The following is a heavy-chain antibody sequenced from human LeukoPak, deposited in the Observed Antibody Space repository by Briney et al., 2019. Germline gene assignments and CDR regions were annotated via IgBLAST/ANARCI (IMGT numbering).Heavy chain of an antibody. J-gene: IGHJ4*02. D-gene: IGHD3-10*01. CDR2: INHSGST. V-gene: IGHV4-34*01. CDR3: ARHYRITMVRGPRGQFDY. Sequence: SETLSLTCPVYGGSFSGYYWSWIRQPPGKGLEWIGEINHSGSTNYNPSLKSRVTISVDTSKNQSSLKLSSVTAADTAVYYCARHYRITMVRGPRGQFDYWGQGTLVTVSS. CDR1: GGSFSGYY.